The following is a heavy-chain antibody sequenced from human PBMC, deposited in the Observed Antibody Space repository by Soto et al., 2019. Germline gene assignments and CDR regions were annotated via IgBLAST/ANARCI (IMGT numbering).Heavy chain of an antibody. CDR2: ISYDGSNK. D-gene: IGHD2-2*01. CDR1: GFTFSSYG. V-gene: IGHV3-30*18. CDR3: AKGIVVVPAGSLDY. Sequence: PGGSLRLSCAASGFTFSSYGMHWVRQAPGKGLEWVAVISYDGSNKYYADSVKGRFTISRDNSKNTLYLQMNSLRAEDTAVYYCAKGIVVVPAGSLDYWGQGTLVTVSS. J-gene: IGHJ4*02.